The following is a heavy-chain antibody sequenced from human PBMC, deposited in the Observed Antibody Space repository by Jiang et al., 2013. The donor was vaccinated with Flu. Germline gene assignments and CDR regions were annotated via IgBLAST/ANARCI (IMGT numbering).Heavy chain of an antibody. J-gene: IGHJ6*02. CDR3: ASGYCSSTSCHYYYGMDV. CDR2: TYYRSKWYN. CDR1: GDSVSSNSAA. Sequence: GLVKPSQTLSLTCAISGDSVSSNSAAWNWIRQSPSRGLEWLGRTYYRSKWYNDYAVSVKSRITINPDTSKNQFSLQLNSVTPEDTAVYYCASGYCSSTSCHYYYGMDVWGQGTTVTVSS. D-gene: IGHD2-2*03. V-gene: IGHV6-1*01.